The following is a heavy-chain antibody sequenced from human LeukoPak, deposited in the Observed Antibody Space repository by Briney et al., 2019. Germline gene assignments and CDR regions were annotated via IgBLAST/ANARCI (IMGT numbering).Heavy chain of an antibody. Sequence: GGSLRLSCAASGFTFSDYYMSWVRQAPGKGLEWGSYISSSGSTIYYADSVKGRFTISRDNAKNSLYLQMNSLRAEDTAVYYCARKHTSIVTDAFDIWGQGTMVTVSS. D-gene: IGHD1-26*01. J-gene: IGHJ3*02. CDR1: GFTFSDYY. V-gene: IGHV3-11*04. CDR2: ISSSGSTI. CDR3: ARKHTSIVTDAFDI.